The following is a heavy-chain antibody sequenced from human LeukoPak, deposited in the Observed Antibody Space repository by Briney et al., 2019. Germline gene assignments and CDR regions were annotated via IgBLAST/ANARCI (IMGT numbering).Heavy chain of an antibody. Sequence: SGGSLRLSCAASGFTLSSYAMSWVRQAPGKGLEWVSAISGSGGSTYYADSVKGRFTISRDNSKNTLYLQMNSLRAEDSDVSYCAKKTLVPAANTLTYNWFDPCGQGTPVTVSS. V-gene: IGHV3-23*01. CDR3: AKKTLVPAANTLTYNWFDP. CDR1: GFTLSSYA. CDR2: ISGSGGST. D-gene: IGHD2-2*01. J-gene: IGHJ5*02.